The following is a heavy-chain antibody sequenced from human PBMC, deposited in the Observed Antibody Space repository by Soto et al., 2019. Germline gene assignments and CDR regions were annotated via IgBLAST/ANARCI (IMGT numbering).Heavy chain of an antibody. Sequence: GGSLRLSCAASGFTFSTYAMSWVRQPPWKGLEWVSVVSGSGSITYYADSVKGRFTISRDNSKNTLYLQMNSLRAEDTAIYYCAKGTIFGVDTNFDYWGQGALVTVSS. CDR1: GFTFSTYA. V-gene: IGHV3-23*01. J-gene: IGHJ4*02. CDR3: AKGTIFGVDTNFDY. CDR2: VSGSGSIT. D-gene: IGHD3-3*01.